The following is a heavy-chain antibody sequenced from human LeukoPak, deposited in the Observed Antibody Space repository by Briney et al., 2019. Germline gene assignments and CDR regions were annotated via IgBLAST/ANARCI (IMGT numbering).Heavy chain of an antibody. CDR2: IYTSGST. V-gene: IGHV4-4*07. J-gene: IGHJ5*02. CDR1: VGSISYFY. Sequence: PSETLSLTCTLPVGSISYFYWSWIRQPAGKGLEWIGRIYTSGSTNYNPSLKSRVTMSVDTSKKQFSLKLSSVTAADTAVYYCARLRIFEGFDPWGQGTLVTVSS. CDR3: ARLRIFEGFDP. D-gene: IGHD2-15*01.